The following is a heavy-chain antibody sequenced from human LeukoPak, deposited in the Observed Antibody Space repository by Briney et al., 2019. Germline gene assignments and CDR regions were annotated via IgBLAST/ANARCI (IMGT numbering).Heavy chain of an antibody. J-gene: IGHJ4*02. Sequence: GGSLRLSCVASGFSFGGYGMIWVRQAPGKGLEWVAVIWYNGKNKYYSDSVKGRFTISRDTSKNTLYLQMNSLRAEDTAVYYCARDLGGCTNGLCSYYFDYWGQGTLVTVSS. CDR3: ARDLGGCTNGLCSYYFDY. CDR2: IWYNGKNK. D-gene: IGHD2-8*01. V-gene: IGHV3-33*01. CDR1: GFSFGGYG.